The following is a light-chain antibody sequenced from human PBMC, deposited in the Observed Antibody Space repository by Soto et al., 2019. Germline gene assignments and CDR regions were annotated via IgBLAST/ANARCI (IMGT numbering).Light chain of an antibody. CDR1: SSDACGYNS. Sequence: QSVLTQPASGSGSPGQSITISCTGTSSDACGYNSVSWYQQHPGKAPKLMIYDVSNRPSGVSNRFSGSKSGNTASLTISGLQAEDEADYYCSSYTSSSPYVFGTGTKVTVL. V-gene: IGLV2-14*01. CDR2: DVS. CDR3: SSYTSSSPYV. J-gene: IGLJ1*01.